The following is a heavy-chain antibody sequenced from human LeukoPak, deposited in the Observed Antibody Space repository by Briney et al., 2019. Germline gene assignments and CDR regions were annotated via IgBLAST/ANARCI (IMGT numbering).Heavy chain of an antibody. D-gene: IGHD4-17*01. CDR3: AKEGDYGDYAWFDP. CDR1: GFTFSSYG. CDR2: ISYDGSNK. V-gene: IGHV3-30*18. Sequence: PGGSLRLSCAASGFTFSSYGMHWVRQAPGKGLEWVAVISYDGSNKYYADSVKGRFTISRDDSKNTPYLQMNSLRAEDTAVYYCAKEGDYGDYAWFDPWGRGTLVTVSS. J-gene: IGHJ5*02.